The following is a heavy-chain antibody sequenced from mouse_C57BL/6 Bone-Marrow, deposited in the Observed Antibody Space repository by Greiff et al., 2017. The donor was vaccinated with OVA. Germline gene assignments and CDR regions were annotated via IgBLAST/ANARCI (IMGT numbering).Heavy chain of an antibody. Sequence: QVQLQQSGAELARPGASVKMSCKASGFTFTSYAMHWVKQRPGQGLEWIGYFTPSSGSTKYNQKFKGKATLTADTSSSTAYMQLSSLTSEDSAVYYCASEDDDWFAYWGRGNLVTVSA. J-gene: IGHJ3*01. CDR3: ASEDDDWFAY. CDR1: GFTFTSYA. CDR2: FTPSSGST. D-gene: IGHD2-3*01. V-gene: IGHV1-4*01.